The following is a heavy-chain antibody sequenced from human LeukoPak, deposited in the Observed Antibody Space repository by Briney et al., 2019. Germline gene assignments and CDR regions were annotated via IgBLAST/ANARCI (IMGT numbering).Heavy chain of an antibody. J-gene: IGHJ3*02. D-gene: IGHD4-23*01. V-gene: IGHV4-39*07. Sequence: SETLSLTCTVSVDSISSSSYYWGWIRQPPGKELEWIGSIYYSGSTYYNPSLNSRVTISVDTSKNQFSLKLSSVTAADTAVYYCARDYLGGNPDAFDIWGQGTMVTVSS. CDR2: IYYSGST. CDR3: ARDYLGGNPDAFDI. CDR1: VDSISSSSYY.